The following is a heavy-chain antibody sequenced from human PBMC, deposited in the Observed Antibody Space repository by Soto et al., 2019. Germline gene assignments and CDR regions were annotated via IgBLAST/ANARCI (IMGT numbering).Heavy chain of an antibody. CDR1: GFSLSTIAVG. J-gene: IGHJ5*02. V-gene: IGHV2-5*01. Sequence: QITLKESGPTLVKPTQTLTLTCTFSGFSLSTIAVGVGWIRQPPGKALEWVALIYWNDDQRYSPSLQNRLTITKDTSKNQVVLTMTNMDPVDTATYYCAHTHIIETTSGQNWFDPWGQGTLVTVSS. D-gene: IGHD1-7*01. CDR3: AHTHIIETTSGQNWFDP. CDR2: IYWNDDQ.